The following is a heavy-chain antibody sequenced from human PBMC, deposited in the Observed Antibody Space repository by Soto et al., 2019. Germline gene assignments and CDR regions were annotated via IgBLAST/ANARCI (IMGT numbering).Heavy chain of an antibody. V-gene: IGHV6-1*01. CDR1: GDSVSSNSAA. CDR2: TYYRSKWYN. CDR3: ARGWGLYSTSRYLFDP. Sequence: SQTLSLTCAISGDSVSSNSAAWNWIRQSPSRGLEWLGRTYYRSKWYNDYAVSVKSRITINPDTSKNQFSLQLNSVTPEDTAVYYCARGWGLYSTSRYLFDPWGQGTLVIVSS. D-gene: IGHD6-13*01. J-gene: IGHJ5*02.